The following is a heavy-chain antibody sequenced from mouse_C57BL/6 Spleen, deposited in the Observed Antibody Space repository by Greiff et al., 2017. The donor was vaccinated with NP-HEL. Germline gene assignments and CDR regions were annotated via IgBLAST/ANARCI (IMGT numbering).Heavy chain of an antibody. CDR2: IYPGDGDT. CDR1: GYAFSSSW. V-gene: IGHV1-82*01. Sequence: VQLQQSGPELVKPGASVKISCKASGYAFSSSWMNWVKQRPGKGLEWIGRIYPGDGDTNYNGKFKGKATLTADKSSSTAYMQLSSLTSDDSAVYFCARDSNYGAMDYWGQGTSVTVSS. D-gene: IGHD2-5*01. J-gene: IGHJ4*01. CDR3: ARDSNYGAMDY.